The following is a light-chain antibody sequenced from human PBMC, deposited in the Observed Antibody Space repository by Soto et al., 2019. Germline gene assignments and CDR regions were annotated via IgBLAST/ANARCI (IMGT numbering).Light chain of an antibody. Sequence: QSVLTQPPSASGTPGQTVTISCSGSSSNIGSAYIYWYQHLPGTAPKLLIYRNNQRPSGVPDRFSASKSGTSASLAISGLRSEDDADYYCAAWDDSLVVFGGGTKLPVL. CDR2: RNN. CDR3: AAWDDSLVV. V-gene: IGLV1-47*01. CDR1: SSNIGSAY. J-gene: IGLJ2*01.